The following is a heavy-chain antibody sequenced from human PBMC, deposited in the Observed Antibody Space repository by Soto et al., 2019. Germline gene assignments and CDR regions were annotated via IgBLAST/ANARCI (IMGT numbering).Heavy chain of an antibody. CDR1: GFTFGDHA. Sequence: EVQLVESGGDLVQPGGSLRLSCAASGFTFGDHAMHWVRQVPGRGLEWVSGISWDSGTIDYGDSVKGRFTISRDNAKNSLYLQMNSLRAEDTAVYYCTRHGSGDYFLFDPWGQGTLVTVSS. CDR3: TRHGSGDYFLFDP. D-gene: IGHD4-17*01. J-gene: IGHJ5*02. CDR2: ISWDSGTI. V-gene: IGHV3-9*01.